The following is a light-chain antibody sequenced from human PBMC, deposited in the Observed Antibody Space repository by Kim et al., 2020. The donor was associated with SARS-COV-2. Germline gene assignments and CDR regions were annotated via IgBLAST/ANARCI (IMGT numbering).Light chain of an antibody. CDR2: YDS. Sequence: PGRTARITCGGNDIGSKSVHWYQQKPGQAPLLVMHYDSDRPSGIPERFSGSNSENTATLTISRVEAGDEADYYCQVWDKTSDRGYVFGTGTKVTVL. CDR3: QVWDKTSDRGYV. J-gene: IGLJ1*01. V-gene: IGLV3-21*04. CDR1: DIGSKS.